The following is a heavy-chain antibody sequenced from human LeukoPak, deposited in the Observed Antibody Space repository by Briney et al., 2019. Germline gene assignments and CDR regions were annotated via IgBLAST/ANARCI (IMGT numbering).Heavy chain of an antibody. V-gene: IGHV3-53*01. CDR3: ARSSYDSSGYPLDY. D-gene: IGHD3-22*01. J-gene: IGHJ4*02. CDR2: INIDGNT. Sequence: PGGSLRLSCAASGFTVSSNYMSWVRQAPGKGLEWVSIINIDGNTYYADSVKGRFTISRDNAENSLYLQMNSLRAEDTAVYYCARSSYDSSGYPLDYWGQGTLVTVSS. CDR1: GFTVSSNY.